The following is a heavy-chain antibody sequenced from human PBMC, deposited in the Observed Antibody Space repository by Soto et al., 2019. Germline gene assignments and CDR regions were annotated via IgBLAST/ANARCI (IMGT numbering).Heavy chain of an antibody. D-gene: IGHD6-6*01. Sequence: EVQLVESGGRVVPPGGSLRLSCAASGFTFDDYGMSWVRQVPGKGLEWGCGINWNGGGTGFVDSVKGRFTISRDHAKNSLYLQMNSLRAEYTALYHCARTIVARAENDAFAFWGQGTMVTVSS. J-gene: IGHJ3*01. CDR2: INWNGGGT. V-gene: IGHV3-20*01. CDR3: ARTIVARAENDAFAF. CDR1: GFTFDDYG.